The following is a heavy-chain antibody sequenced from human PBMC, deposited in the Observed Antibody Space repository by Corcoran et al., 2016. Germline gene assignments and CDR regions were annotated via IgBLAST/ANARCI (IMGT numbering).Heavy chain of an antibody. CDR3: TRLVGATPFDY. CDR1: GFSFRGSA. D-gene: IGHD1-26*01. Sequence: EVQMVESGGGLIQPGGSLKLSGATSGFSFRGSAMHWVRQASGKGLGWVGRIRSKANSYATAYAAAVKGRFTISRDDSKNTAYLQMNSLKTEDTAVYYCTRLVGATPFDYWGQGTLVTVSS. CDR2: IRSKANSYAT. V-gene: IGHV3-73*02. J-gene: IGHJ4*02.